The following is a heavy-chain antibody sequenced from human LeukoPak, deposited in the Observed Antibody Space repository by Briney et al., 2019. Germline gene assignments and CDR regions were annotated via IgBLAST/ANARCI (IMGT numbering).Heavy chain of an antibody. CDR1: GFTFSSYG. Sequence: GGSLRLSCAASGFTFSSYGMHWVRQAPGKGLEWVAVIWYDGSNKYCADSVKGRFTISRDNSKNTLYLQMNSLRAEDTAVYYCAREFMVRGVMGVNYWGQGTLVTVSS. D-gene: IGHD3-10*01. CDR3: AREFMVRGVMGVNY. V-gene: IGHV3-33*01. J-gene: IGHJ4*02. CDR2: IWYDGSNK.